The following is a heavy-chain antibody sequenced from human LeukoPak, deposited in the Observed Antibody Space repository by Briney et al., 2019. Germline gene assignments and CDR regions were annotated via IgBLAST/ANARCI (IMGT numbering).Heavy chain of an antibody. CDR3: ARMSREPNFDY. D-gene: IGHD1-26*01. V-gene: IGHV1-69*06. CDR1: GGTFSSYA. J-gene: IGHJ4*02. CDR2: IIPIFGTA. Sequence: ASVKVSCKASGGTFSSYAISWVRQAPGQGLEWMGGIIPIFGTANYAQKFQGRVTITADKSTSTVYMELSSLRSDDTAVYYCARMSREPNFDYWGQGTLVTVSS.